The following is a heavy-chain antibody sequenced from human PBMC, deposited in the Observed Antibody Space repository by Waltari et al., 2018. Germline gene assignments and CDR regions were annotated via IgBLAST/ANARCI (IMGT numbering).Heavy chain of an antibody. D-gene: IGHD4-17*01. CDR1: GYTLTELS. Sequence: QVQLVQSGAEVKKPGASVKVSCKVSGYTLTELSMHWVRQATGQGLEWMGCMNPNSRNTGYPQKFQGRVTMTRNTSISPAYMVLSSLRSEDTAVYYCARGQAVTTYDYWGQGTLVTVSS. CDR3: ARGQAVTTYDY. CDR2: MNPNSRNT. V-gene: IGHV1-8*01. J-gene: IGHJ4*02.